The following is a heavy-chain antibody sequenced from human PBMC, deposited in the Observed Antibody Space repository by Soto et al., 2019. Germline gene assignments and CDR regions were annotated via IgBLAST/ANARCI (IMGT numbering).Heavy chain of an antibody. D-gene: IGHD3-10*02. J-gene: IGHJ6*02. Sequence: VQLVQSGAEVKKAGSSVKVSCKSSGGTFSSYVISWVRQAPGRGLEWMGGITPIFGTTNYAQKFEGRVTITADESTTTAYLELNSLISEATAVYYCAGLPRVMLPTLEGGLDVWGQGTTVTVFS. V-gene: IGHV1-69*12. CDR3: AGLPRVMLPTLEGGLDV. CDR2: ITPIFGTT. CDR1: GGTFSSYV.